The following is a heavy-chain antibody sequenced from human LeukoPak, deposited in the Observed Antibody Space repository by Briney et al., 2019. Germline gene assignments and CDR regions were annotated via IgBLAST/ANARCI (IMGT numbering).Heavy chain of an antibody. J-gene: IGHJ4*02. V-gene: IGHV3-66*01. D-gene: IGHD1-1*01. CDR2: IYSGGST. Sequence: GESLRLSCAASGFTVSSNYMSWVRQAPGKGLEWVSVIYSGGSTYYADSVKGRFTISRDNSKNTLYLQMYSLRAEDTAVYYCARDMTRGWNPRFDYWGQGTLVTVSS. CDR1: GFTVSSNY. CDR3: ARDMTRGWNPRFDY.